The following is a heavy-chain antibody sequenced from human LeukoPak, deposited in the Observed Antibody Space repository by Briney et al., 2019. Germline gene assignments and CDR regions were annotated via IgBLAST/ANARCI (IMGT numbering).Heavy chain of an antibody. Sequence: GRSLRLSCAASGFTFSSYAMHWVRQAPGKGLEWVAVISYDGSNKYYADSVKGRFTISRDNSKNTLYLQMNSLRAEDTAVYYCARGRYYYGSGTSMVVWGQGTTVTVSS. CDR3: ARGRYYYGSGTSMVV. CDR1: GFTFSSYA. V-gene: IGHV3-30-3*01. D-gene: IGHD3-10*01. CDR2: ISYDGSNK. J-gene: IGHJ6*02.